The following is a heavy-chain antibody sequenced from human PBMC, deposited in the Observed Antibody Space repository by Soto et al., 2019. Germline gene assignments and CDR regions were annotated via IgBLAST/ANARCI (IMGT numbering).Heavy chain of an antibody. CDR3: ARALQLWPHDWLAP. CDR2: INPNSGDS. J-gene: IGHJ5*02. Sequence: ASVKVSCKASGFTFNGYSMHWVRQAPGQGLEWMGWINPNSGDSKFAQKFQGRVTMTRDTSINTAYMELSRLRSDDTAVYYCARALQLWPHDWLAPWGQGTLVTVSS. D-gene: IGHD5-18*01. CDR1: GFTFNGYS. V-gene: IGHV1-2*02.